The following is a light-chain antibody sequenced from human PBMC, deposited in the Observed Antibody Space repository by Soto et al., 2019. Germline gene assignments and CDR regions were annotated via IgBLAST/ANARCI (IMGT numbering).Light chain of an antibody. V-gene: IGLV1-40*01. J-gene: IGLJ2*01. CDR3: QSYDRSLSGNVV. CDR2: DNT. CDR1: SSNIGANSD. Sequence: QSVLTQPPSVSGAPGQRVTITCTGSSSNIGANSDVHWYQQLPGTAPKLLIHDNTNRPSGVPDRFSGPKSGTSASLVITGLQAEDEADYYCQSYDRSLSGNVVFGGGTKLTVL.